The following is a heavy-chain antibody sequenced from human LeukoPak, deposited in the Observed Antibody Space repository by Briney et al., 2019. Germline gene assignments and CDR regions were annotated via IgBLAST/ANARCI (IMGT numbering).Heavy chain of an antibody. D-gene: IGHD3-10*01. CDR3: ARVYYGSGSYYNEGPLVSNWFDP. J-gene: IGHJ5*02. Sequence: SETLSLTCTVSGGSISSYYWSWIRQPAGKGLEWIGRIDTSGNTNYKPSLKSRVTMSVDTSKKQFSLKLSSVTAADTAVYYCARVYYGSGSYYNEGPLVSNWFDPWGQGTLVTVSS. CDR1: GGSISSYY. V-gene: IGHV4-4*07. CDR2: IDTSGNT.